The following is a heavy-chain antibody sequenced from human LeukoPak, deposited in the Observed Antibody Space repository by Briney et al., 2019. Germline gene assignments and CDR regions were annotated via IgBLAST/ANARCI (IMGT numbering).Heavy chain of an antibody. J-gene: IGHJ4*02. CDR1: GGSISSYF. D-gene: IGHD4-17*01. V-gene: IGHV4-59*01. CDR2: RHDSGSS. CDR3: ARGEYTTVTTLWY. Sequence: SETLSLTCSVSGGSISSYFWNWFRQPPGKGLEWIGYRHDSGSSNYNPSLKSRVTISIDTSKNQFSLKLNSVTAADTAVYYCARGEYTTVTTLWYWGQGTLVTVSS.